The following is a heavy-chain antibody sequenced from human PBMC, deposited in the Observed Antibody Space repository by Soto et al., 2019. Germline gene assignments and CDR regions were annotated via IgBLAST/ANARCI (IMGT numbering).Heavy chain of an antibody. D-gene: IGHD3-9*01. V-gene: IGHV3-53*05. CDR1: GFTVRANY. CDR2: IYSGDTT. J-gene: IGHJ5*02. CDR3: AKASDWNWFDP. Sequence: PGGSLRLSCAVSGFTVRANYMSWVRQAPGKGLEWASVIYSGDTTYYADSVKGRFIISRDISKNILYLQMNSLRAEDTALYYCAKASDWNWFDPWGQGTLVTVSS.